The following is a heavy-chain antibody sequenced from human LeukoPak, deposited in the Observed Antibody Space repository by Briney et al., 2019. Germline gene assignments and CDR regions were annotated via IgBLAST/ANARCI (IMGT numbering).Heavy chain of an antibody. CDR1: GYTFTGYY. V-gene: IGHV1-2*02. Sequence: ASVKVSCKASGYTFTGYYLHWVRQAPGQGLEWMGCVNPNSGDTNYAQKFQGSVTMTRDTSISTVYMELSRLRSDDTAVYYCARSIVGAQGDFDYWGQGTLVTVSS. J-gene: IGHJ4*02. CDR2: VNPNSGDT. CDR3: ARSIVGAQGDFDY. D-gene: IGHD1-26*01.